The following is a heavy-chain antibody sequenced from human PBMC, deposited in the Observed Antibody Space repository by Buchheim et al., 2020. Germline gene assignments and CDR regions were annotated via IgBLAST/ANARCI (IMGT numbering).Heavy chain of an antibody. CDR3: AKDRFYDSSGYCYDY. CDR2: FSGSGGNT. J-gene: IGHJ4*02. D-gene: IGHD3-22*01. CDR1: GFTFSTYA. V-gene: IGHV3-23*01. Sequence: EVQLLESGGGLVQPGGSLRLSCAASGFTFSTYAMTWVRQAPGKGLEWVSTFSGSGGNTYYADFVKGRFTIYRDNSKNTLYLQMNSLRAEDTAVYYCAKDRFYDSSGYCYDYWGQGTL.